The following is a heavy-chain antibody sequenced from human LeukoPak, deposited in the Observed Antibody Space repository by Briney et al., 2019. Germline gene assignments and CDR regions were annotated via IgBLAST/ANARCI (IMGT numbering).Heavy chain of an antibody. Sequence: ASVKVSCKASGYTFTSYGISWVRQAPGQRLEWMGWISAYNGNTNYAQKLQGRVTMTTDTSTSTAYMELRSLRSDDTAVYYCARAEGYSSGWYAGHYGMDVWGQGTTVTVSS. V-gene: IGHV1-18*01. CDR3: ARAEGYSSGWYAGHYGMDV. CDR2: ISAYNGNT. CDR1: GYTFTSYG. J-gene: IGHJ6*02. D-gene: IGHD6-19*01.